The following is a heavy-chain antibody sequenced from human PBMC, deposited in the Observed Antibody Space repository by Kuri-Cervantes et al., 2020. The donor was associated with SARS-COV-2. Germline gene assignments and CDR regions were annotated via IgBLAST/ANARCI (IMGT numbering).Heavy chain of an antibody. V-gene: IGHV3-11*04. CDR1: GFTFSDYY. D-gene: IGHD7-27*01. Sequence: GGSLRLSCAASGFTFSDYYMSWIRQAPGKGLEWVSYISSSGSTIYYADSVKGRFTISRDNSKNTLYLQMNSLRTEDTAVYYCAGELGNYFDYWGQGTLVTVSS. CDR3: AGELGNYFDY. J-gene: IGHJ4*02. CDR2: ISSSGSTI.